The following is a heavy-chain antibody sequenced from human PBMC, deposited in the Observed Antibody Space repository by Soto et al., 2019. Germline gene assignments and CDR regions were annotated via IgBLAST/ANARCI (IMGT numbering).Heavy chain of an antibody. Sequence: PGGSLRLSCAASGMTFSNYEMNWVRQAPGKGLEWVSYISGSGGTIYYADSVKGRFIISRDNAKNSLYLQMNSLGAEDTAVYFCARDPAIYSGKFDYGLDVWGRGTTVTVSS. D-gene: IGHD4-4*01. V-gene: IGHV3-48*03. CDR2: ISGSGGTI. CDR1: GMTFSNYE. CDR3: ARDPAIYSGKFDYGLDV. J-gene: IGHJ6*02.